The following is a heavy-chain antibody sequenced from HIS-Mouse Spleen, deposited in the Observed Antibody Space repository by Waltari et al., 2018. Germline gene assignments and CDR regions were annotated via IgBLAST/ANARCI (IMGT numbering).Heavy chain of an antibody. V-gene: IGHV4-39*01. CDR2: IYYSGST. CDR1: GGSISSSSYY. CDR3: ARQLKYYDFWSGYFDY. D-gene: IGHD3-3*01. J-gene: IGHJ4*02. Sequence: QLQLQESGPGLVKPSETLSLTCTVSGGSISSSSYYWGWIRPPPGKGREWIGSIYYSGSTYYNPSLKSRVTISVDTSKNQFSLKLSSVTAADTAVYYCARQLKYYDFWSGYFDYWGQGTLVTVSS.